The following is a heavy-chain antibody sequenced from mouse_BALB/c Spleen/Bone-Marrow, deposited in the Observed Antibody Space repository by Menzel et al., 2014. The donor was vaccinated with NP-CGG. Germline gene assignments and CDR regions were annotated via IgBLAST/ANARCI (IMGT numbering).Heavy chain of an antibody. D-gene: IGHD2-3*01. V-gene: IGHV5-6-4*01. Sequence: EVQLVESGGGLVKPGGSLKLSCAASGFTFSSYTMSWVRQTPEKRLEWVATISSGGSYTYYPDSVKGRFTISRDNAKNTLYLQMSSLKSEDTAMYYCTRDLYDGYSYYAMDYWGQGTPVTVSS. J-gene: IGHJ4*01. CDR3: TRDLYDGYSYYAMDY. CDR1: GFTFSSYT. CDR2: ISSGGSYT.